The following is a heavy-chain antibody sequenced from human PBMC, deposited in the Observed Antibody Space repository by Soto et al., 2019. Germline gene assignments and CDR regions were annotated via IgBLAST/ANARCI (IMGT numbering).Heavy chain of an antibody. D-gene: IGHD6-19*01. CDR1: GYTFTSYT. V-gene: IGHV1-3*01. CDR2: INAGNGNT. Sequence: QVQLVQSGAEVKKPGASVKVSCKASGYTFTSYTIHWVRQAPGQRLEWMGWINAGNGNTEYSQKFQGRATIASDTSASRAYMELSTLRSGDTAVDYCARTRIAVAGSDCWGQGTLLAVSS. J-gene: IGHJ4*02. CDR3: ARTRIAVAGSDC.